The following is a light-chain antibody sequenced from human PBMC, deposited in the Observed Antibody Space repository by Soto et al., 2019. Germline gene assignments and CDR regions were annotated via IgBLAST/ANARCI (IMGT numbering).Light chain of an antibody. V-gene: IGKV1-17*01. Sequence: DIQMTQSPSSLSASVGDRVTITCRASQAIRNDLAWYQQKPGKAPKRLIYAASSLQSGVPSRFGGSASGTEFTLTISSLQPEDSATYYCLQHFGFPLTFGGGTEVEI. CDR3: LQHFGFPLT. J-gene: IGKJ4*01. CDR1: QAIRND. CDR2: AAS.